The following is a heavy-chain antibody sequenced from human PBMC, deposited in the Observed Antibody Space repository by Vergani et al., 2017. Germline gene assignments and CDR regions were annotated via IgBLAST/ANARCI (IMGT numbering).Heavy chain of an antibody. CDR2: VFYGGRT. V-gene: IGHV4-39*01. CDR1: GDSISTSSYA. J-gene: IGHJ4*02. Sequence: QMQLQESGPGLVKPSETLSLSCTVSGDSISTSSYAWGWIRQPPGKTLQWIGTVFYGGRTSYNPSLKSRVTLSLHPTKKQISLHLTSVTAADTAVYYCARHISVVRPSSMTAFDYWGQGTLVTVSS. D-gene: IGHD2-21*01. CDR3: ARHISVVRPSSMTAFDY.